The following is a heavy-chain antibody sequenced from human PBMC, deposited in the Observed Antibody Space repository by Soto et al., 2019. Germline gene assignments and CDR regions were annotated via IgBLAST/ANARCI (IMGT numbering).Heavy chain of an antibody. D-gene: IGHD3-10*01. V-gene: IGHV1-18*01. CDR3: ARWAYGSGSYYNGPPDWFDP. CDR2: ISAYNGNT. CDR1: GYTFTSYG. J-gene: IGHJ5*02. Sequence: ASVKVSCKASGYTFTSYGISWVRQAPGQGLEWMGWISAYNGNTNYAQKLQGRVTMTTDTSTSTAYMELRSLRSDDTAVYCCARWAYGSGSYYNGPPDWFDPWGQGTLVTVSS.